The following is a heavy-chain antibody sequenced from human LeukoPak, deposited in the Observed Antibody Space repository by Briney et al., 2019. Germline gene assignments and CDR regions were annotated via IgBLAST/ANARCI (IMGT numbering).Heavy chain of an antibody. D-gene: IGHD3-10*01. CDR2: ISSGSATT. V-gene: IGHV3-48*04. J-gene: IGHJ4*02. CDR3: TRDRGSATMLRGVNHY. CDR1: GFTFSTYA. Sequence: GGSLRPSCEASGFTFSTYAMNWVRQAPGKGLEWVSHISSGSATTFYADSVKGRFTISRDNTRNSLSLQINDLRVEDTAVYYCTRDRGSATMLRGVNHYWGQGTLVTVSS.